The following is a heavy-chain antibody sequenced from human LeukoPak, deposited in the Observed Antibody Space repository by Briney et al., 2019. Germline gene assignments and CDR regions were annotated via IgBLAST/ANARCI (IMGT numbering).Heavy chain of an antibody. D-gene: IGHD4-11*01. Sequence: SETLSLTCTVSGGSISSSSYYWGWIRQPPGKGLEWIGTIYYSGSTYYNPSLKSRVTISVDTSKNQYSLKLSSVTAADTAVYYCASRYDYSNYIDYWGQGTLVTVSS. CDR1: GGSISSSSYY. CDR3: ASRYDYSNYIDY. CDR2: IYYSGST. V-gene: IGHV4-39*01. J-gene: IGHJ4*02.